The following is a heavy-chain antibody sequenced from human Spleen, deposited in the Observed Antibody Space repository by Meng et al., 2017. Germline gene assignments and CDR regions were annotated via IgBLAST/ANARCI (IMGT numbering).Heavy chain of an antibody. CDR1: GGSISSSGYY. CDR2: IGHSGFT. J-gene: IGHJ5*02. CDR3: VRSRAWVRTGFDP. Sequence: QLQLQESGPGLVKPSETLSLTCTVSGGSISSSGYYWGWIRQSPGKGLEWIGSIGHSGFTYYTPSLESRVTVSVDTSRSQFSLELTSVTAADTAVYYCVRSRAWVRTGFDPWGQGTLVTVSS. V-gene: IGHV4-39*01. D-gene: IGHD1/OR15-1a*01.